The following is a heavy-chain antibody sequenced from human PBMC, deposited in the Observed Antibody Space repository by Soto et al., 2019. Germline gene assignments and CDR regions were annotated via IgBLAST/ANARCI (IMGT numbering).Heavy chain of an antibody. V-gene: IGHV1-69*13. D-gene: IGHD3-22*01. CDR3: ARESQPYYYDLDY. CDR1: GGTFSSYA. J-gene: IGHJ4*02. CDR2: IIPIFGTA. Sequence: GASVKVSCKASGGTFSSYAISWVRQAPGQGLEWMGGIIPIFGTANYAQKFQGRVTITADESTSTAYMELSSLRSEDTAVYYCARESQPYYYDLDYWGQGTLVTVSS.